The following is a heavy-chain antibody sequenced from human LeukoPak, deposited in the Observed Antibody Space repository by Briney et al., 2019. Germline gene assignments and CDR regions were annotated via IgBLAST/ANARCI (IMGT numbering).Heavy chain of an antibody. Sequence: SETLSLTCTVSGGSISSYYWSWIRQPPGKGLEWIGCLYYSGGTDYNPSLKSRVTISVDTSKNHFSLKLRSVTAADTAAYYCARHGGSGSFDYWGQGALVTVSS. CDR3: ARHGGSGSFDY. V-gene: IGHV4-59*08. J-gene: IGHJ4*02. CDR1: GGSISSYY. D-gene: IGHD3-3*01. CDR2: LYYSGGT.